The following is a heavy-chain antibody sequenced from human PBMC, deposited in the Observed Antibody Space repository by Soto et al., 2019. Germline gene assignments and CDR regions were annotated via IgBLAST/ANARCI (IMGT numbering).Heavy chain of an antibody. D-gene: IGHD5-18*01. CDR3: ARYVDTAMVIDY. Sequence: SETLSLTCTVSGGSISSYYWSWIRQPPGKGLEWIGYIYYNGSTNYNPSLKSRVTISVDTSKNQFSLKLSSVTAADTAVYYCARYVDTAMVIDYWGQGTLVTVSS. J-gene: IGHJ4*02. CDR1: GGSISSYY. CDR2: IYYNGST. V-gene: IGHV4-59*01.